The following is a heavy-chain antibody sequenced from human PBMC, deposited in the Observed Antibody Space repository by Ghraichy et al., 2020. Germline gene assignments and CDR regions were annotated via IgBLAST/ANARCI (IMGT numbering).Heavy chain of an antibody. CDR1: GGSISSSSYY. D-gene: IGHD1-26*01. V-gene: IGHV4-39*01. CDR2: IYYSGST. J-gene: IGHJ4*02. Sequence: SETLSLTCTVSGGSISSSSYYWGWIRQPPGKGLEWIGSIYYSGSTYYNPSLKSRVTISVDTSKNQFSLKLSSVTAADTAVYYCARKLAVGSPGGDYWGQGTLVTVSS. CDR3: ARKLAVGSPGGDY.